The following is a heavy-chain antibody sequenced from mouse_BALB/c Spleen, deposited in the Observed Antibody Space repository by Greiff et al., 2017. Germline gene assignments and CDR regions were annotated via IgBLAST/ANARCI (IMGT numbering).Heavy chain of an antibody. J-gene: IGHJ4*01. CDR3: ARSLYYGSPYAMDY. V-gene: IGHV1-14*01. CDR1: GYTFTSYV. CDR2: INPYNDGT. Sequence: VQLQQSGPELVKPGASVKMSCKASGYTFTSYVMHWVKQKPGQGLEWIGYINPYNDGTKYNEKFKGKATLTSDKSSSTAYMELSSLTSEDSAVYYCARSLYYGSPYAMDYWGQGTSVTVSS. D-gene: IGHD1-2*01.